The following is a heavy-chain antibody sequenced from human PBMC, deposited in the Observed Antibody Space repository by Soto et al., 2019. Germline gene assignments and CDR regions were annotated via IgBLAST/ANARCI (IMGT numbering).Heavy chain of an antibody. D-gene: IGHD6-19*01. J-gene: IGHJ4*02. V-gene: IGHV3-30-3*01. CDR1: GFTFSSYA. Sequence: QVQLVESGGGVVQPGRSLRLSCAASGFTFSSYAMHWVRQAPGKGLEWVAVISYDGSNKYYADSVKGRFTISRDNSKNTLYLQMNSLRAEDTAVYYCVRGARYSSGFGSTFDYWGQGTLVTVSS. CDR3: VRGARYSSGFGSTFDY. CDR2: ISYDGSNK.